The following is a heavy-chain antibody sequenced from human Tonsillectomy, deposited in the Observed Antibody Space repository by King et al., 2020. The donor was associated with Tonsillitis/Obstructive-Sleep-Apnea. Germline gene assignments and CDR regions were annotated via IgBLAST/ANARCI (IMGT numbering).Heavy chain of an antibody. CDR2: IRSKANSYAT. V-gene: IGHV3-73*01. D-gene: IGHD6-19*01. CDR3: TTPGIAVAGTYAFDI. J-gene: IGHJ3*02. CDR1: GLTFSGSA. Sequence: VQLVESGGGLVQPGGSLKLSCAASGLTFSGSAMHWVRQASGKGREWVGRIRSKANSYATAYAASVKGRFTITRDDSKNTAYLQMNSLKTEDTAVYYCTTPGIAVAGTYAFDIWGQGTMVPVSS.